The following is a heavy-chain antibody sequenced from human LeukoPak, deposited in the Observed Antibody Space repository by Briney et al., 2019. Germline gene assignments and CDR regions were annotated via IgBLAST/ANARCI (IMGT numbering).Heavy chain of an antibody. CDR2: IYTNDNS. CDR1: GGSLSYYF. CDR3: ARGIRISDY. J-gene: IGHJ4*02. D-gene: IGHD3-10*01. Sequence: SETLSLTCTVSGGSLSYYFWSWVRQPAGKGLEWIGRIYTNDNSNYNPSLKSRVTMSIDTSKNQFSLKLSSVTAADTAVYYCARGIRISDYWGQGTLVTVSS. V-gene: IGHV4-4*07.